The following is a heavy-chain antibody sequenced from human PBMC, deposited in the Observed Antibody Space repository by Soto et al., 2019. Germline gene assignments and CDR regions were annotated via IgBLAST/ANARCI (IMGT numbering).Heavy chain of an antibody. CDR3: ARSFSDSYYDLDF. Sequence: LRLSCAASGFTFDDYAMHWVRQAPGKGLEWVSSISWNSASMDYADSVKDRFSISRDNAENSLYLQMNILKIEDTAFYYCARSFSDSYYDLDFWGQGTLVTVSS. CDR2: ISWNSASM. J-gene: IGHJ4*02. CDR1: GFTFDDYA. D-gene: IGHD1-26*01. V-gene: IGHV3-9*01.